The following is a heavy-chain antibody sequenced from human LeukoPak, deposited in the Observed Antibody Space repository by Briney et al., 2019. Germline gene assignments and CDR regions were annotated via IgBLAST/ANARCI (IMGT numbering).Heavy chain of an antibody. CDR3: ARDVLR. CDR1: GDSITSGGYY. CDR2: IYKTGSI. J-gene: IGHJ4*02. V-gene: IGHV4-31*03. Sequence: SQTLSLTCTVSGDSITSGGYYWSWIRQRPGKGPEWIGYIYKTGSIYYNPSLKSRVTMSVDTSRNQSSLKLNSVTAADTAVYYCARDVLRWGQGTLVTVSS.